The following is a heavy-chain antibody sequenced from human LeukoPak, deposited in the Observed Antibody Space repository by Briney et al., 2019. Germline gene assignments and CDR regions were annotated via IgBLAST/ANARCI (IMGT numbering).Heavy chain of an antibody. CDR1: GGSFSGYY. D-gene: IGHD3-9*01. CDR2: INHSGST. Sequence: PSETLSLTCAVYGGSFSGYYWSWIRQPPGKGLEWIGEINHSGSTNYNPSLKSRVTISVDTSKNQFSLNLSSVTAADTAVYYCARGADILTGYYFNYYYYGMDVWGKGTTVTVSS. CDR3: ARGADILTGYYFNYYYYGMDV. J-gene: IGHJ6*04. V-gene: IGHV4-34*01.